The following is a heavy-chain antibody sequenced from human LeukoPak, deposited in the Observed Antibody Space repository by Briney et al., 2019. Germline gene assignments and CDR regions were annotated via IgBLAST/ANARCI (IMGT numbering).Heavy chain of an antibody. Sequence: PGGSLRLSCAASGITFSSYGMSWVRQAPGKGLEWVSSISSTGGTTYYADSVKGRFTISRDNSKNTLYLQMNSLRAEDTAVYYCAKGPGIAAATHFDYWGQGTLVTVSS. CDR3: AKGPGIAAATHFDY. J-gene: IGHJ4*02. D-gene: IGHD6-13*01. V-gene: IGHV3-23*01. CDR1: GITFSSYG. CDR2: ISSTGGTT.